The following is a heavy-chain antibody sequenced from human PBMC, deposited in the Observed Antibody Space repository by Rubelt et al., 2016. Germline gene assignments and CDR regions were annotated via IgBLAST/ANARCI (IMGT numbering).Heavy chain of an antibody. CDR2: INHSGST. CDR1: GGSFSGYY. CDR3: ARSPLGGIHAFDI. V-gene: IGHV4-34*01. Sequence: QVQLQQWGAGLLKPSETLSLTCAVYGGSFSGYYWSWIRQPPGKGLEWIGEINHSGSTNYNPSLKSRVTISVDTSENQFSLKLSSVTAADTAVYYCARSPLGGIHAFDIWGQGTMVTVSS. D-gene: IGHD1-26*01. J-gene: IGHJ3*02.